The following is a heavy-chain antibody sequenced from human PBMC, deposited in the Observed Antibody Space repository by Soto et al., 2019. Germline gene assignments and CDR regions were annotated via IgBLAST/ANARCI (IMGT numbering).Heavy chain of an antibody. CDR3: ARELLIPAAISDYYYGMDV. J-gene: IGHJ6*02. V-gene: IGHV1-2*02. CDR1: GYTFTGYH. CDR2: INPIGGAT. Sequence: ASVKVSCKASGYTFTGYHMHWVRQAPGQGLEWMGGINPIGGATNYAQKVQGRVTMTADKSTSTAYMELSSLRSEDTAVYYCARELLIPAAISDYYYGMDVWGQGTTVTVSS. D-gene: IGHD2-2*02.